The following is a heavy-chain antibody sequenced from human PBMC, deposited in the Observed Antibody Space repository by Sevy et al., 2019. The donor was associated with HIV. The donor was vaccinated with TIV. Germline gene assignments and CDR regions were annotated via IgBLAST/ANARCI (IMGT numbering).Heavy chain of an antibody. Sequence: ASVKVSCKTSGYSFTAYYMHWVRQAPGQGPEWMGWINPNSDDTNYAQNFQGRVTMTSDASTSTAYLELSRLRYDDTAMYYCAKDPQLFDSSGYLGYWGQGTLVTVSS. CDR2: INPNSDDT. D-gene: IGHD3-22*01. V-gene: IGHV1-2*02. J-gene: IGHJ4*02. CDR3: AKDPQLFDSSGYLGY. CDR1: GYSFTAYY.